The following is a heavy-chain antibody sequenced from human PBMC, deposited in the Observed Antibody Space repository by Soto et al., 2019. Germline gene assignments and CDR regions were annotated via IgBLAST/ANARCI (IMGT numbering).Heavy chain of an antibody. Sequence: PSETLSLTCTVSGGSISNYYWSWIRQPPGKGLEWIGEINHSGSTNYNPSLKSRVTISVDTSKNQFSLKLSSVTAADTAVYYCASRVPTHIAAAGGIPFDIWGQGTMVTVSS. V-gene: IGHV4-34*01. CDR1: GGSISNYY. D-gene: IGHD6-13*01. J-gene: IGHJ3*02. CDR3: ASRVPTHIAAAGGIPFDI. CDR2: INHSGST.